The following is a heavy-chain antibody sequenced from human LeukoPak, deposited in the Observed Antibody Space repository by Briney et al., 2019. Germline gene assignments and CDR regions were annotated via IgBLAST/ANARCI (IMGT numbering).Heavy chain of an antibody. J-gene: IGHJ4*02. CDR2: IRYDGSNK. Sequence: GGSLRLSCAASGFTFSSYGMHWVRQAPGKGLEWVAFIRYDGSNKYYADSVKGRFTISRDNSKNTLYLQMNSLRAEDTAVYYCAKTIWTLIVVVPAAVDFDYWGQRTLVTVSS. V-gene: IGHV3-30*02. CDR1: GFTFSSYG. CDR3: AKTIWTLIVVVPAAVDFDY. D-gene: IGHD2-2*01.